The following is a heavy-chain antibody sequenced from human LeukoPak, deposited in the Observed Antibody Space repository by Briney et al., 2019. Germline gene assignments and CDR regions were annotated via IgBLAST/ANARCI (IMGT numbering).Heavy chain of an antibody. Sequence: ASVKVSCKASGYTFYYYGISWVRQAPGQGLEWMGWVSAYNGNTNYAQKLQGRVTMTTDTSTSTAYMELRSLRSEDTAVYYCARDLGVGDGYKDEEYFQHWGQGTLVTVSS. V-gene: IGHV1-18*01. CDR1: GYTFYYYG. CDR3: ARDLGVGDGYKDEEYFQH. CDR2: VSAYNGNT. D-gene: IGHD5-24*01. J-gene: IGHJ1*01.